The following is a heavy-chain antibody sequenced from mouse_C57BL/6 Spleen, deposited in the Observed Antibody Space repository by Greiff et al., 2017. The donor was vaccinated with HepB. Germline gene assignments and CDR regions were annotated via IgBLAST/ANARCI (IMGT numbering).Heavy chain of an antibody. J-gene: IGHJ3*01. D-gene: IGHD2-5*01. CDR1: GFNIKDDY. CDR3: TRDSNGAWFAY. CDR2: IDPENGDT. Sequence: EVKLVESGAELVRPGASVKLSCTASGFNIKDDYMHWVKQRPEQGLEWIGWIDPENGDTEYASKFQGKATITADTSSNTAYLQLSSLTSEDTAVYYCTRDSNGAWFAYWGQGTLVTVSA. V-gene: IGHV14-4*01.